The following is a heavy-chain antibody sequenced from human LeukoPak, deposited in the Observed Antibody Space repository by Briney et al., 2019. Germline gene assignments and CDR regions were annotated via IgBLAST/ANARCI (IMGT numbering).Heavy chain of an antibody. Sequence: GGSLRLSCAASGFTFSSYAMHWVRQAPGKGLEWVSVMYSGGSTYYADSVNGRFAISRDNSKNTLYLQMNSLRAEDTAVYYCARAQYCDSSGLLDYWGQGTLVTVSS. V-gene: IGHV3-53*01. J-gene: IGHJ4*02. CDR2: MYSGGST. D-gene: IGHD3-22*01. CDR1: GFTFSSYA. CDR3: ARAQYCDSSGLLDY.